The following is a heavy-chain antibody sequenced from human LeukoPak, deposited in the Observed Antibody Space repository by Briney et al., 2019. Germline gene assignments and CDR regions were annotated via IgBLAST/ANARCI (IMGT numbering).Heavy chain of an antibody. CDR2: INPNSGST. V-gene: IGHV1-2*02. CDR1: GYTFTGYY. Sequence: GASVKVSCKASGYTFTGYYMHWVRQAPGQGLEWMGWINPNSGSTNYAQKFQGRVTMTRDTSISTAFMDLSRLRSDDTAVYYCARDQLRLGWFDPWGQGTLVTVSS. J-gene: IGHJ5*02. D-gene: IGHD5-24*01. CDR3: ARDQLRLGWFDP.